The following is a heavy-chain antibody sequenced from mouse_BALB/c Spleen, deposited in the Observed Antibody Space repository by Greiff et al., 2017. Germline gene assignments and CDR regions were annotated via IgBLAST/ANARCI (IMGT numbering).Heavy chain of an antibody. J-gene: IGHJ4*01. CDR3: ARRIYYGNYGYYAMDY. CDR1: GYTFSSYW. D-gene: IGHD2-1*01. V-gene: IGHV1-9*01. CDR2: ILPGSGST. Sequence: QVTLKVSGAELMKPGASVKISCKATGYTFSSYWIEWVKQRPGHGLEWIGEILPGSGSTNYNEKFKGKATFTADTSSNTAYMQLSSLTSEDSAVYYCARRIYYGNYGYYAMDYWGQGTSVTVSS.